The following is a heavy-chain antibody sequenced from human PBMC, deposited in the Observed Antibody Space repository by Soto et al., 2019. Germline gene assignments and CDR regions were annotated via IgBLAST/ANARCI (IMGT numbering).Heavy chain of an antibody. J-gene: IGHJ5*02. CDR2: IKQDGSEK. CDR3: ARGEAIGDDP. Sequence: EVHLVESGGGLAQPGGSLRLSCAASGLTFSSYWMTWVRQAPGKGLEWVANIKQDGSEKYYVDSVKGRFTISRDNAKNSLYLQMNNLRVEDTAVYYCARGEAIGDDPWGHGTLVTVPS. CDR1: GLTFSSYW. V-gene: IGHV3-7*01. D-gene: IGHD3-10*01.